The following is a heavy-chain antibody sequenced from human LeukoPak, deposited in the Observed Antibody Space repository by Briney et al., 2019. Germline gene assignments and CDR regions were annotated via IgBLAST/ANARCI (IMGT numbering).Heavy chain of an antibody. D-gene: IGHD2-2*02. CDR2: INHSGST. J-gene: IGHJ6*03. CDR3: ARARIVLVPAAIRNYYYYYMDV. V-gene: IGHV4-34*01. Sequence: PSETLSLTCAVYGGSFSGYYWSWIRQPPGKGLEWIGEINHSGSTNYRPSLKSRVTISVDTSKNQFSLKLSSVTAADTAVYYCARARIVLVPAAIRNYYYYYMDVWGKGTTVPVSS. CDR1: GGSFSGYY.